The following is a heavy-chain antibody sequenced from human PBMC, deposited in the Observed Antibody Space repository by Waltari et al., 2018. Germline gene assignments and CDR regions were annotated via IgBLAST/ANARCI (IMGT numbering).Heavy chain of an antibody. CDR1: GFTFSSYA. D-gene: IGHD4-17*01. CDR2: ISYDGSNK. CDR3: ARDLYGDRYFDY. J-gene: IGHJ4*02. V-gene: IGHV3-30-3*01. Sequence: QVQLVESGGGVVQPGRSLRLSCAASGFTFSSYAMHWVRQAPGKGLEWVAVISYDGSNKYYADSVKGRFTISRDNSKNTLYLQMNSLRAEDTAVYYCARDLYGDRYFDYWGQGTLVTVSS.